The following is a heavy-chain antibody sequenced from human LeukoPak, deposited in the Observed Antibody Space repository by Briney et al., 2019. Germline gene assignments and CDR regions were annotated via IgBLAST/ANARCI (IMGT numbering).Heavy chain of an antibody. D-gene: IGHD1-1*01. CDR3: ARDQYEAAPPGYGMDV. CDR2: INAGNGNT. V-gene: IGHV1-3*01. CDR1: GYTFTSYA. Sequence: ASVKVSCKASGYTFTSYAVHWVRQAPGQRLEWMGWINAGNGNTKYSQKFQGRVTITRDTSASTAYMELSSLRSEDTAVYYCARDQYEAAPPGYGMDVWGQGTTVTVSS. J-gene: IGHJ6*02.